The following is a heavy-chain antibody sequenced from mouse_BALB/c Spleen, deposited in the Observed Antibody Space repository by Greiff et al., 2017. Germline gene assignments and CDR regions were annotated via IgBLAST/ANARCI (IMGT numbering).Heavy chain of an antibody. CDR1: GFTFTDYY. D-gene: IGHD1-1*01. CDR3: ARDIGYYGSSPFAY. CDR2: IRNKANGYTT. Sequence: EVQLVESGGGLVQPGGSLRLSCATSGFTFTDYYMSWVRQPPGKALEWLGFIRNKANGYTTEYSASVKGRFTISRDNSQSILYLQMNTLRAEDSATYYCARDIGYYGSSPFAYWGQGTLVTVSA. V-gene: IGHV7-3*02. J-gene: IGHJ3*01.